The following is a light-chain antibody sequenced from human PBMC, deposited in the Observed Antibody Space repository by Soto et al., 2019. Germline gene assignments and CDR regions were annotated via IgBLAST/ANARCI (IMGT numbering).Light chain of an antibody. J-gene: IGLJ3*02. CDR3: QTWGAGMRV. Sequence: QSVLTQSPSASASLGASVKLTCTLSSGHSSNAIAWHQQQPEKGPRYLMRVNNDGSHNKGDGIPDRFSGSSSGPERYLTISSLQSEDEADYYCQTWGAGMRVFGGGTQLTVL. CDR1: SGHSSNA. V-gene: IGLV4-69*01. CDR2: VNNDGSH.